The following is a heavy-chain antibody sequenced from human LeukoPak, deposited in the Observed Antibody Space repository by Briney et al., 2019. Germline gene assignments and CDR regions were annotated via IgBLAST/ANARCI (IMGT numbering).Heavy chain of an antibody. CDR3: ARGRFGELSVATFDI. V-gene: IGHV3-11*05. D-gene: IGHD3-10*01. Sequence: GGSLRLSCAASGFTFTDHYMSWIRQAPGKGLEWVSYISSGSTYTNYADSVKGRFTISRDNAKNSLYLQMNSLRAEDTAVYYCARGRFGELSVATFDIWGQGTMVTVSS. J-gene: IGHJ3*02. CDR2: ISSGSTYT. CDR1: GFTFTDHY.